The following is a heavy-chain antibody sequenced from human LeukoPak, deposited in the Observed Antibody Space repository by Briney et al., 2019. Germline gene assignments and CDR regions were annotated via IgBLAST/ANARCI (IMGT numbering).Heavy chain of an antibody. CDR3: ARARNNYDSSGFSALDY. CDR2: LWYDGTNK. V-gene: IGHV3-33*01. J-gene: IGHJ4*02. CDR1: EFSFRRYG. Sequence: GISLRLACASWEFSFRRYGMHWVPRAPGKGLQGVASLWYDGTNKYHADSVKGRFTICRDNSQRTLYLQMNSLRAEDTDVYYCARARNNYDSSGFSALDYWGQGALVTVSS. D-gene: IGHD3-22*01.